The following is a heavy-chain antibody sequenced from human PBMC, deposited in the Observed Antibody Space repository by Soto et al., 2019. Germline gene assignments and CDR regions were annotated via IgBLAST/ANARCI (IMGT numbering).Heavy chain of an antibody. V-gene: IGHV3-23*01. CDR3: VKYTVTEDLGES. CDR2: VRRAGTYT. CDR1: GFTFSSYA. J-gene: IGHJ5*02. D-gene: IGHD3-16*01. Sequence: EVQLLESGGDVVRPGGSLRLSCAASGFTFSSYAMGWVRQAPGKGLEWVAGVRRAGTYTFYADSVRGRFSISRDNSRDTVDMYMNALRGDDTAVYFCVKYTVTEDLGESWGQGTLVSVSS.